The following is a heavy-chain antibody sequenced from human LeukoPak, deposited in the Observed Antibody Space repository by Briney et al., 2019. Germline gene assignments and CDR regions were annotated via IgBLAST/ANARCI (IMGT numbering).Heavy chain of an antibody. V-gene: IGHV3-23*01. CDR3: ANSVAGTRVLGDY. J-gene: IGHJ4*02. CDR1: AFTFSSYA. D-gene: IGHD6-19*01. CDR2: ISGSGGST. Sequence: PGGSLTLSCAASAFTFSSYAMRWVRQAPGKGLVWVSAISGSGGSTYYADSVKGRFTIARDNSKNTLYLQMNSLRAEDTAVYYCANSVAGTRVLGDYWGQGTLVTVSS.